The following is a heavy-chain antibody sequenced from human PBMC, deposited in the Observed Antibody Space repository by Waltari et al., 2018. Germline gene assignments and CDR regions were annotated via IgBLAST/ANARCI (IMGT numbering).Heavy chain of an antibody. J-gene: IGHJ4*02. CDR3: VRDFGDHRTDY. D-gene: IGHD4-17*01. V-gene: IGHV4-39*02. Sequence: QLQLQESGPGLVKSSETLSLTCTVSGGSISISGYYWGWIRQPPGKGLEWIGTIDYSGNTYYNPSLKSRVTISVDTSKRQFSLKLNSVTAADTAVYYCVRDFGDHRTDYWGQGTLVTVSS. CDR1: GGSISISGYY. CDR2: IDYSGNT.